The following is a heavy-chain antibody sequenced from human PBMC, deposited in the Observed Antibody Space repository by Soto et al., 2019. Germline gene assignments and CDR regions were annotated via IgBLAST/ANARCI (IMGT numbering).Heavy chain of an antibody. Sequence: RLSCAASGFTFSGYYMHWVRQAPGKGLEWVAVISYDGSTEYYADSVKGRFTIPRDNSANRLFLQMNSLRPEDTAVYYCTKDDGYNDSTYYHYFGMDVWGQGTTVTVSS. J-gene: IGHJ6*02. CDR3: TKDDGYNDSTYYHYFGMDV. V-gene: IGHV3-30*18. D-gene: IGHD5-12*01. CDR2: ISYDGSTE. CDR1: GFTFSGYY.